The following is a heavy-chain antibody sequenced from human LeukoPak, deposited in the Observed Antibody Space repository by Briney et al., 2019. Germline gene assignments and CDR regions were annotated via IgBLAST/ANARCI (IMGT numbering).Heavy chain of an antibody. J-gene: IGHJ4*02. CDR1: GFTFSSYA. CDR3: GKAQTACGGDCYSNFDY. D-gene: IGHD2-21*02. CDR2: ISGSGGNT. Sequence: PGGSLRLSCAASGFTFSSYAMSWVRQAPGKGLEWVSAISGSGGNTYYADSVKGRFTISRDNSKNTLYLQMNSLRAEDTAAYCCGKAQTACGGDCYSNFDYWGQGTLVSVSS. V-gene: IGHV3-23*01.